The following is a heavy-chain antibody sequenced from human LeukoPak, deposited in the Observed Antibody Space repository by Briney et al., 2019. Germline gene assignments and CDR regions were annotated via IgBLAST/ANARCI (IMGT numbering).Heavy chain of an antibody. Sequence: GGSLRLSCAASGFTFNTYTMNWVRQAPGKGLEWVSSITASSTAIYSADSVKGRFTISRDNAKNSLYLQMNSLRAEDTAVYYCARGLHFRVYDSSDYYPYWGQGTLVTVSS. J-gene: IGHJ4*02. D-gene: IGHD3-22*01. CDR1: GFTFNTYT. CDR2: ITASSTAI. CDR3: ARGLHFRVYDSSDYYPY. V-gene: IGHV3-21*01.